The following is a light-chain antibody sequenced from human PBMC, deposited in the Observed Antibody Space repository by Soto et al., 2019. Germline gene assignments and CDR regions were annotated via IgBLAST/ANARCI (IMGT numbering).Light chain of an antibody. CDR3: RQYGSSPET. J-gene: IGKJ1*01. CDR2: GAS. Sequence: EVVLTQSPGTLSLSPGERATLSCRASQSITSSYLAWYQQKPGQAPRVLIYGASSRATGIPDRFSGSGSGTDFTLTISRLEPEDFAVYYCRQYGSSPETFGQGTKVEIK. CDR1: QSITSSY. V-gene: IGKV3-20*01.